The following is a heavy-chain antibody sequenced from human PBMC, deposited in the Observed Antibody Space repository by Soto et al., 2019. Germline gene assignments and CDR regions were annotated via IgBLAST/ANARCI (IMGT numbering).Heavy chain of an antibody. CDR1: GFSLTTTGVG. CDR2: IYWDDDK. V-gene: IGHV2-5*02. CDR3: AHVGGVEQWLSRLDH. J-gene: IGHJ4*02. D-gene: IGHD6-19*01. Sequence: QITLKESGPSLVKPTQTLTLTCTFSGFSLTTTGVGVVWIRQPPGKALEWLALIYWDDDKHYSPSLRSRLTVTKDTTKNQVALTLTTVDPADTGTDFGAHVGGVEQWLSRLDHWGQGTRVTVSS.